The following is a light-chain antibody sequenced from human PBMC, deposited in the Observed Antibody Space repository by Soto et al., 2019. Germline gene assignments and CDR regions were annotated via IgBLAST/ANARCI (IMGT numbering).Light chain of an antibody. Sequence: SAPTQPPSASGSPGQSVTFSCTGTSSDVGGYNYVSWYQQYPGKAPKLMIYEVYKRPSGVPDRFSGSKSGNTASLTVSGLQPEDEADYYCSAYAGSSTWVFGGGTKLTVL. J-gene: IGLJ2*01. CDR3: SAYAGSSTWV. CDR2: EVY. V-gene: IGLV2-8*01. CDR1: SSDVGGYNY.